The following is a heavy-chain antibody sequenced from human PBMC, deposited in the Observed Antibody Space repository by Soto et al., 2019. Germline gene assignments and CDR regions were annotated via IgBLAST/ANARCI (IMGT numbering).Heavy chain of an antibody. CDR3: VISPIFGVAQTNYYYYGMDV. V-gene: IGHV3-23*01. CDR2: ISGSGGST. D-gene: IGHD3-3*01. Sequence: GGSLRLSCAASGFTFSSYAMSWVRQAPGKGLEWVSAISGSGGSTYYADSVKGRFTISRDNSKNTLYLQMNSLRAEDTAVYYCVISPIFGVAQTNYYYYGMDVWGQGTTVTVSS. J-gene: IGHJ6*02. CDR1: GFTFSSYA.